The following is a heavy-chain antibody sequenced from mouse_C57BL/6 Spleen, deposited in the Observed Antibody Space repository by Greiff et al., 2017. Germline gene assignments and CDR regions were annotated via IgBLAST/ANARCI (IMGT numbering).Heavy chain of an antibody. Sequence: QVQLQQSGAELARPGASVKLSCKASGYTFTSYGISWEKQRTGQGLEWIGEIYPRSGNTYYNEKFKGKATLTADKSSSTAYMELRSLTSEDSAVYFCARREDSSGWFAYWGQGTLVTVSA. V-gene: IGHV1-81*01. CDR1: GYTFTSYG. CDR2: IYPRSGNT. J-gene: IGHJ3*01. D-gene: IGHD3-2*02. CDR3: ARREDSSGWFAY.